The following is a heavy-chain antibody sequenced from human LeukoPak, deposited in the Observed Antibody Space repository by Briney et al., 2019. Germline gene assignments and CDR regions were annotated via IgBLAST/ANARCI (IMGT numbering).Heavy chain of an antibody. CDR2: INPNSGGT. J-gene: IGHJ4*02. CDR3: ARDRWPSGSTHPDY. D-gene: IGHD5-24*01. Sequence: ASVKVSCKASGYTFTGYYMHWVRQAPGQGLEWMGRINPNSGGTNYAQKFQGRVTMTRDTSISTAYMELSRLRSDDTAVYYCARDRWPSGSTHPDYWGQGTLVTVSS. V-gene: IGHV1-2*06. CDR1: GYTFTGYY.